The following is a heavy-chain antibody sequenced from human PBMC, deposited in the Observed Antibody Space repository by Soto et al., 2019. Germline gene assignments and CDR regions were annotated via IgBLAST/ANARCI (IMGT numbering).Heavy chain of an antibody. V-gene: IGHV4-30-4*01. D-gene: IGHD3-10*01. CDR3: ARRVAGGGERFDP. CDR1: GASVSSGDYY. Sequence: QVQLQESGPGLVEPSQTLSLTCTVSGASVSSGDYYWTWIRQPPGKGLEWIGYIYSSGSTNYNPSLRSRVTVSKDTSKNQVSLKLSSGTAADTAVYHCARRVAGGGERFDPGGQGTLVTVSS. CDR2: IYSSGST. J-gene: IGHJ5*02.